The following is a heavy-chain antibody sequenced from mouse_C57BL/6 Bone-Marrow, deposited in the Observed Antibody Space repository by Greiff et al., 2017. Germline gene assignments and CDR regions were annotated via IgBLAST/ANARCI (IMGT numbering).Heavy chain of an antibody. Sequence: QVQLQQPGAELVRPGTSVKLSCKASGYTFTSYWMHWVKQRPGQGPEWIGVIDPSDSYTNYNQKFKGKATLTVDTSSSTAYMQLSSLTSEDSAVYYCARKGGYYGSSSDYWGQGTTLTVSS. D-gene: IGHD1-1*01. CDR2: IDPSDSYT. J-gene: IGHJ2*01. CDR3: ARKGGYYGSSSDY. CDR1: GYTFTSYW. V-gene: IGHV1-59*01.